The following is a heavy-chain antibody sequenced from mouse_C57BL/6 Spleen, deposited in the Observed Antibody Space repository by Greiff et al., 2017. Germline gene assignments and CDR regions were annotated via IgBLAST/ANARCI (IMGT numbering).Heavy chain of an antibody. CDR3: ARDVNSYAMDY. CDR1: GFTFSSYA. J-gene: IGHJ4*01. D-gene: IGHD1-3*01. V-gene: IGHV5-4*01. CDR2: ISDGGSYT. Sequence: EVQLVESGGGLVKPGGSLKLSCAASGFTFSSYAMSWVRQTPEKRLEWVATISDGGSYTYYPDNVKGRFTISRDNAKNNLYLQMSHLKSEDTAMYYCARDVNSYAMDYWGQGTSVTVSS.